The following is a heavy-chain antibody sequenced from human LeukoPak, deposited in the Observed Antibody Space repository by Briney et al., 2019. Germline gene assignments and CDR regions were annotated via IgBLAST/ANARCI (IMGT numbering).Heavy chain of an antibody. V-gene: IGHV3-23*01. CDR3: AKVRTRWTMLREVPYMDV. Sequence: GGSLRLSCAASGFTFSTYAMSWVRQAPGKGLEWVSTIGDSGGSTYYADSVKGRFTISRDNSKNTLYLQMNSLRAEDTAVYYCAKVRTRWTMLREVPYMDVWGKGTTVTVSS. J-gene: IGHJ6*03. CDR2: IGDSGGST. D-gene: IGHD3-10*01. CDR1: GFTFSTYA.